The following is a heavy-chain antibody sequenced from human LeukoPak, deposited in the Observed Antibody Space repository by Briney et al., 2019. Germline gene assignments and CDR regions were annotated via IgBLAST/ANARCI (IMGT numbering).Heavy chain of an antibody. Sequence: PSETLSLTCTVSGGSISSGGYYWSWIRQPPGKGLEWIGYIYHSGSTYYNPSLKSRVTISVDTSKNQFSLKLSSVTAADTAVYYCARHLPKRGGGGWFDPWGQGTLVTVSS. J-gene: IGHJ5*02. D-gene: IGHD2-15*01. V-gene: IGHV4-30-2*03. CDR2: IYHSGST. CDR1: GGSISSGGYY. CDR3: ARHLPKRGGGGWFDP.